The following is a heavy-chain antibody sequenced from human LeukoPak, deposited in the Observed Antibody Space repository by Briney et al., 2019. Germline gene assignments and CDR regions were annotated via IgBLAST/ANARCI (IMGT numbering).Heavy chain of an antibody. J-gene: IGHJ6*02. CDR1: GGSFSGYY. D-gene: IGHD3-3*01. Sequence: PSETLSLTCGVYGGSFSGYYWSWIRQPPGKGLEWIGEIDHSGSTNYNPSLKSRVIISVDTSKNQFSLKLSSVTAADTAVYYCARGSRGTIFGVVTRYYYYNMDVWGQGTTATVSS. CDR2: IDHSGST. V-gene: IGHV4-34*01. CDR3: ARGSRGTIFGVVTRYYYYNMDV.